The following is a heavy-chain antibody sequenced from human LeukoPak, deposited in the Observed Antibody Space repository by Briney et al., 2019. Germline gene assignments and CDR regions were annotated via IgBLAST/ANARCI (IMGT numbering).Heavy chain of an antibody. V-gene: IGHV4-34*01. J-gene: IGHJ5*01. CDR1: GGSFGNYD. Sequence: LETLSLTCAVYGGSFGNYDWTWIRQPPGKGLEWIGEIHHSGRTNYNPSLKSRITISADTSKKQFSLRLSSVTAADTAVYYCARGRSRVTIFGVALNWLDSWGQGNLVTVSS. CDR3: ARGRSRVTIFGVALNWLDS. D-gene: IGHD3-3*01. CDR2: IHHSGRT.